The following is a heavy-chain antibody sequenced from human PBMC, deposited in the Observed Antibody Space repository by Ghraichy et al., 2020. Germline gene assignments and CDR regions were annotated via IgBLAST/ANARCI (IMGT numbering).Heavy chain of an antibody. CDR1: GGSISSYY. V-gene: IGHV4-59*01. D-gene: IGHD3-22*01. CDR3: ARTRITMIVGDYFDY. Sequence: SETLSLTCTVSGGSISSYYWSWIRQPPGKGLEWIGYIYYSGSTNYNPSLKSRVTISVDTSKNQFSLKLSSVTAADTAVYYCARTRITMIVGDYFDYWGQGTLVTVSS. CDR2: IYYSGST. J-gene: IGHJ4*02.